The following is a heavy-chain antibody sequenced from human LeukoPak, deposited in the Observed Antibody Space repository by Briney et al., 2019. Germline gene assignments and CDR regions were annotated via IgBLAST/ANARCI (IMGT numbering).Heavy chain of an antibody. Sequence: TLSLTCTVSGGSISSGGYYWSWIRQHPGKGLEWIGYIYYSGSTYYNPSLKSRVTISVDTSKNQFSLKLSSVTAADTAVYYCARVSSITIFGVVGAFDIWGQGTMVTVSS. CDR3: ARVSSITIFGVVGAFDI. J-gene: IGHJ3*02. CDR1: GGSISSGGYY. D-gene: IGHD3-3*01. V-gene: IGHV4-31*03. CDR2: IYYSGST.